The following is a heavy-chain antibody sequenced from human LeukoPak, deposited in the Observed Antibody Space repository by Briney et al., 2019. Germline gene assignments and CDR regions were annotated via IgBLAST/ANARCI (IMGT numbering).Heavy chain of an antibody. D-gene: IGHD2-21*02. CDR3: ARHTLVTAISTYNWFDP. CDR2: MFYSGNT. J-gene: IGHJ5*02. CDR1: GGSIRTNLSY. V-gene: IGHV4-39*01. Sequence: SETLSLTCTVSGGSIRTNLSYCDWIRQSPGKGLEWIGSMFYSGNTFYNPSLKSRVTISADASKNQFSLQLSSVTAADTAVYYCARHTLVTAISTYNWFDPWGQEILVTVSS.